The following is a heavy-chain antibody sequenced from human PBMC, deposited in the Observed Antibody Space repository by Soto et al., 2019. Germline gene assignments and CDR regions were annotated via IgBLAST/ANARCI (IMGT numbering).Heavy chain of an antibody. D-gene: IGHD4-17*01. V-gene: IGHV3-23*01. CDR2: ISGSGGST. CDR3: AKCRANRPPYGDNDY. CDR1: GFTFSSYA. J-gene: IGHJ4*02. Sequence: EVQLLESGGGLVQPGGSLRLSCAASGFTFSSYAMSWVRQAPGKGLEWVSAISGSGGSTYYADSVKGRFTISRDNSXITRYLQMNSLRAEDTAVYYCAKCRANRPPYGDNDYWGQGTLVTVSS.